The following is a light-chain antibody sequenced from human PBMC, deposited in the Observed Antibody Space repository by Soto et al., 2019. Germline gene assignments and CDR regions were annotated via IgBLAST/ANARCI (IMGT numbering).Light chain of an antibody. CDR3: QQYGGATPYP. CDR1: PSASSSY. Sequence: EIVVTQSPGTLSLSPGERATLSCRARPSASSSYLARFQQKPGQAPRLLISGASNRATGIPDRFSGSGSGTDVTLTLIRRQHEDFAGDYWQQYGGATPYPLGQGTKLEMK. CDR2: GAS. V-gene: IGKV3-20*01. J-gene: IGKJ2*01.